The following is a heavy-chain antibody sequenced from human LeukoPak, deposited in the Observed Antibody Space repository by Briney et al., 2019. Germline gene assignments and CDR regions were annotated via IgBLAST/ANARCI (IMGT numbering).Heavy chain of an antibody. CDR1: GFTFSSYT. V-gene: IGHV3-23*01. Sequence: GGSPRLSCAASGFTFSSYTMSWVRQAPGKGLEWVSSIGDSGGSSYYADSVKGRFTISRDNSRNTLYLQMNSLRAEDTAVYYCAKDFVRRFDPWGQGTLVTVSS. CDR3: AKDFVRRFDP. J-gene: IGHJ5*02. CDR2: IGDSGGSS.